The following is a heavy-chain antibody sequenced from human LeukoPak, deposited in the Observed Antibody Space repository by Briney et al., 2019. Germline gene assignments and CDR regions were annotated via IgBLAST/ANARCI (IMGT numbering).Heavy chain of an antibody. J-gene: IGHJ1*01. CDR3: AKEDYSSSWYSSP. Sequence: PGGSLRLSCAASGFTVSSNYMSWVRQAPGKRLECVSAITGNGGNTYYADSVKGRFTISRDNSKNTVHLQMNSLRAEDTAVYFCAKEDYSSSWYSSPWAQGTLVTVSS. D-gene: IGHD6-13*01. V-gene: IGHV3-23*01. CDR2: ITGNGGNT. CDR1: GFTVSSNY.